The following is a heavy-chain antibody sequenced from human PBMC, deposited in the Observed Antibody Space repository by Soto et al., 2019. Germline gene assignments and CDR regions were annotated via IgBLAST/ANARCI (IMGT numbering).Heavy chain of an antibody. CDR1: GFTFRSYS. Sequence: ESGGGLVQPGGSLRLSCAASGFTFRSYSMNWVRQAPGKGLEWVSYISSSSSTIYYADSVKGRFTISRDNAKNSLYLQMNSLRDEDTAVYYCARGLYYYDSSGYWGYWGQGTLVTVSS. J-gene: IGHJ4*02. V-gene: IGHV3-48*02. D-gene: IGHD3-22*01. CDR2: ISSSSSTI. CDR3: ARGLYYYDSSGYWGY.